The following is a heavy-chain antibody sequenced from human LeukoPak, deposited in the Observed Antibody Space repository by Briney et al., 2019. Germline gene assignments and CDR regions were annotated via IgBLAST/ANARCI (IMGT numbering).Heavy chain of an antibody. J-gene: IGHJ5*02. Sequence: GGSLRLSCAVSEFPFSRYSLSWVRQAPGKGLEWVSSLSSSGTYIHFADSVRGRFTISRDNANNSLYLQMNSLRAEDTAVYHCANHDYVWGSFRSWGQGTLVIVSS. CDR3: ANHDYVWGSFRS. D-gene: IGHD3-16*02. CDR1: EFPFSRYS. V-gene: IGHV3-21*06. CDR2: LSSSGTYI.